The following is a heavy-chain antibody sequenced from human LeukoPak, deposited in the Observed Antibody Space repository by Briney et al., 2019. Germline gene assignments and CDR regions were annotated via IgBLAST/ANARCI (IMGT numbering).Heavy chain of an antibody. Sequence: SETLSLTCSVSGGSISSLYWSWIRHPPGKGLEWIGYIYYTGSTNYNPSLKSRVTMFVDMSKNQFSLRLSSVTAADTAVYYCARHRAYSSSSPFDYWGQGTLVTVSS. J-gene: IGHJ4*02. CDR2: IYYTGST. D-gene: IGHD6-6*01. CDR3: ARHRAYSSSSPFDY. V-gene: IGHV4-59*08. CDR1: GGSISSLY.